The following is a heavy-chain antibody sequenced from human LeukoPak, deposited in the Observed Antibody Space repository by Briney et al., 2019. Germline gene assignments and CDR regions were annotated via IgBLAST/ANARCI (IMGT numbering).Heavy chain of an antibody. Sequence: SETLSLTCAVYGGSFSGYYWSWIRQPPGKGLEWIGEINHSGSTNYNPSLRSRVTISVDTSKNQLSLKLSSVTAADTAVYYCARVSSSGLPAYYYMDVWGKGTTVTISS. V-gene: IGHV4-34*01. J-gene: IGHJ6*03. CDR2: INHSGST. D-gene: IGHD6-19*01. CDR1: GGSFSGYY. CDR3: ARVSSSGLPAYYYMDV.